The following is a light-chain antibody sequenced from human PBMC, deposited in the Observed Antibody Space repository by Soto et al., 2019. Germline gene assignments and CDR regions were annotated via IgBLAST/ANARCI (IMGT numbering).Light chain of an antibody. CDR2: EVT. V-gene: IGLV2-23*02. CDR3: CSYAGSSTFYV. CDR1: SSDLGIYNY. J-gene: IGLJ1*01. Sequence: QSALTQPASVSGSPGQSIAISCSGSSSDLGIYNYVSWYQQHPGKVPKLIIFEVTNRPSGVSNRFSGSKSGNTASLTISGLQAEDEADYYCCSYAGSSTFYVFGTGTKVTAL.